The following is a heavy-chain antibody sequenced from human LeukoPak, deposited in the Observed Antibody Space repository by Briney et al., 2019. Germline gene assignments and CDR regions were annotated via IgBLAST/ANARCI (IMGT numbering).Heavy chain of an antibody. Sequence: ASVKVSCKASGYTFTSYDINWVRQATGQGLEWMGWMNPNSGNTGYAQKFQGRVTMTRNTSISTAYMELSSLRSEDTAVYYCARGNGYSYGFPFDYWGQGTLVTDSS. J-gene: IGHJ4*02. D-gene: IGHD5-18*01. CDR2: MNPNSGNT. CDR3: ARGNGYSYGFPFDY. CDR1: GYTFTSYD. V-gene: IGHV1-8*01.